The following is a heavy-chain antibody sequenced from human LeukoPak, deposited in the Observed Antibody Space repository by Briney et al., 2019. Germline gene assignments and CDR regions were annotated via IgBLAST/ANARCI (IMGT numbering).Heavy chain of an antibody. D-gene: IGHD4-17*01. J-gene: IGHJ4*02. CDR3: ARDDYGDYHDY. CDR2: ISSSSSTI. V-gene: IGHV3-48*01. Sequence: GGSLRLSCAASGFTFSSYSMNWVRQAPGKGLEWVSYISSSSSTIYYADSVKGRFTISRGNAKNSLYLQMNSLRAEDTAVYYCARDDYGDYHDYWGQGTLVTVSS. CDR1: GFTFSSYS.